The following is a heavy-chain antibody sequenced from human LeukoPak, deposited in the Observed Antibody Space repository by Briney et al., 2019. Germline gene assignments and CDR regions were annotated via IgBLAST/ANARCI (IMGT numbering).Heavy chain of an antibody. CDR3: ARDRGDCGGDCPTFDY. CDR2: IYSGGST. D-gene: IGHD2-21*02. V-gene: IGHV3-66*01. J-gene: IGHJ4*02. CDR1: GFTVSSNY. Sequence: GGSLRLSCAASGFTVSSNYMSWVRQAPGKGLEWVSVIYSGGSTYYADSVKGRFTISRDNSKNTLYPQMNSLRAEDTAVYYCARDRGDCGGDCPTFDYWGQGTLVTVSS.